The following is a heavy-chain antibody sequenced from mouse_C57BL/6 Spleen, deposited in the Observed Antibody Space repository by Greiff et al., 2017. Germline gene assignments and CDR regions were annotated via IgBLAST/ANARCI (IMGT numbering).Heavy chain of an antibody. D-gene: IGHD1-1*01. Sequence: VHVKQSGPELVKPGASVKIPCKASGYTFTDYNMDWVKQSHGKSLEWIGDINPNNGGTIYNQKFKGKATLTVDKSSSTAYMELRSLTSEDTAVYYCARSETTVYAMDYWGQGTSVTVSS. J-gene: IGHJ4*01. V-gene: IGHV1-18*01. CDR2: INPNNGGT. CDR1: GYTFTDYN. CDR3: ARSETTVYAMDY.